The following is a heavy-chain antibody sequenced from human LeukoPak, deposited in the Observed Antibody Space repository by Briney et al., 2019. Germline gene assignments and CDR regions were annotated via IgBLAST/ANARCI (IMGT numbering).Heavy chain of an antibody. J-gene: IGHJ4*02. CDR1: GGSVNSGGYY. V-gene: IGHV4-61*08. CDR3: ARGSSLAYYFDF. Sequence: SETLSLTCTVSGGSVNSGGYYWSWIRQPPGKGLEWIGYIYYSGSTNYNPSLKSRVTISVDTSKNQFSLKLSSVTAADTAVYYCARGSSLAYYFDFWGQGTLVTVSS. D-gene: IGHD6-13*01. CDR2: IYYSGST.